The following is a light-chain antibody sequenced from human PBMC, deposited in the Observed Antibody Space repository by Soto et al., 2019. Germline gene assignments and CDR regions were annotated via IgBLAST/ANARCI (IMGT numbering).Light chain of an antibody. CDR3: SSWTSSTTQV. J-gene: IGLJ2*01. V-gene: IGLV2-14*01. CDR2: EVN. Sequence: QSALTQPASVSGSPGQSITISCTGTSSDVGGYNFVSWYQQHPGKAPKLMIFEVNNRPSGVSNRSSGSKSGNTASLTISGLQAEDEADYYCSSWTSSTTQVLGGGTKLTVL. CDR1: SSDVGGYNF.